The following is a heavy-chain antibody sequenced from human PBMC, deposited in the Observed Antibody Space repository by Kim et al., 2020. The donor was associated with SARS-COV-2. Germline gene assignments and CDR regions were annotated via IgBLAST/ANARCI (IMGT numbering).Heavy chain of an antibody. J-gene: IGHJ6*02. CDR1: GYTFSSYA. D-gene: IGHD1-26*01. CDR2: ISGSGGST. CDR3: AKGLGELNYYGMDV. Sequence: GGSLRLSCAASGYTFSSYAMSWVRQAPGKGLEWVSAISGSGGSTYYADSVKGRFTISRDNSKNTLYLQMNSLRAEDTAVYYCAKGLGELNYYGMDVWGQGTTVTVSS. V-gene: IGHV3-23*01.